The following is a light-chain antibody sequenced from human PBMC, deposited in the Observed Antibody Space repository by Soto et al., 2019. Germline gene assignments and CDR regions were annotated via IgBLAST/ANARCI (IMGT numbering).Light chain of an antibody. CDR2: GVS. V-gene: IGKV3-20*01. J-gene: IGKJ1*01. CDR3: QQYGTSPRT. CDR1: QSVRSGY. Sequence: EIVLTQSPGSLSLSPVERATLSCRASQSVRSGYLAWYQQKLGQAPSLLIYGVSNRATGIPDRFSGSGSGTDFTLTISRMESEDFAVYYGQQYGTSPRTFGEGTKVEIK.